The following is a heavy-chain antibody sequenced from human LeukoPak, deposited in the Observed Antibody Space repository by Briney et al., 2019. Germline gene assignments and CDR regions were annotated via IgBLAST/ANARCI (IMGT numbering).Heavy chain of an antibody. CDR2: FSGSGGST. CDR1: GFTFSSYA. CDR3: ARDRDNVAGSRGYFDY. V-gene: IGHV3-23*01. Sequence: QSGGSLRLSCAASGFTFSSYAMSWVRQAPGKGLECISGFSGSGGSTYYADSVKGRFTISRDNSKNTLYLQMNSLRAEDTAVYYCARDRDNVAGSRGYFDYWGQGTLVTVSS. D-gene: IGHD6-19*01. J-gene: IGHJ4*02.